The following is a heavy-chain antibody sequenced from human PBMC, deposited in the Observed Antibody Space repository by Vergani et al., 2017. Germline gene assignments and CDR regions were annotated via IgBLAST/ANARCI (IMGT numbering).Heavy chain of an antibody. CDR1: GFTFSRSG. V-gene: IGHV3-21*06. J-gene: IGHJ6*02. CDR2: IGSSGPYI. D-gene: IGHD2-8*01. Sequence: VQLVESGGGVVQPGRSLRLSCAASGFTFSRSGLHWVRQAPGKGLEWVAFIGSSGPYINYADSVKGRFIISRDNTNNSLFLQLRSLRAEDAAVYYCARDCTSGGCPDNYGMDVWGQGATVTVSS. CDR3: ARDCTSGGCPDNYGMDV.